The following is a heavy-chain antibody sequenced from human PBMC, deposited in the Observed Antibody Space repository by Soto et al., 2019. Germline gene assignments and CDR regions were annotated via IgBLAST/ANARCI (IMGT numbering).Heavy chain of an antibody. CDR1: GGSISSGGYY. CDR2: IYYSGST. CDR3: ARDPGSGSYYGWFDP. J-gene: IGHJ5*02. V-gene: IGHV4-61*08. D-gene: IGHD3-10*01. Sequence: TSETLSLTCTVSGGSISSGGYYWNWIRQPPGKGLEWIGYIYYSGSTNYNPSLKSRVTISVDTSKNQFSLKLSSVTAADTAVYYCARDPGSGSYYGWFDPWGQGTLVTVLL.